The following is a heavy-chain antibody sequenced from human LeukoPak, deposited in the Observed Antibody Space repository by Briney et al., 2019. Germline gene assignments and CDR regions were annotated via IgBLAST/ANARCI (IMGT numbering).Heavy chain of an antibody. Sequence: GGSLRLSCAASGFTFSNYGMHWVRQAPGKGLEWVAVIWSDGSNQYYADSVKGRFTVSRDNSKNTLYLQMNSLRAEDTAVYYCARDLGGWLQSAFDYWGQGTLVTVSS. CDR3: ARDLGGWLQSAFDY. CDR2: IWSDGSNQ. V-gene: IGHV3-33*01. D-gene: IGHD5-24*01. CDR1: GFTFSNYG. J-gene: IGHJ4*02.